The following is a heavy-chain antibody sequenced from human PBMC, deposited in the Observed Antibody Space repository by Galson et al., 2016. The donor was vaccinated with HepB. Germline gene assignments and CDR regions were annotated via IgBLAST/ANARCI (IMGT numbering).Heavy chain of an antibody. CDR2: IYSGGGT. D-gene: IGHD2-21*02. J-gene: IGHJ4*02. V-gene: IGHV3-53*01. Sequence: SLRLSCAASGFSVSNNYMPWVRQAPGKGLEWVSLIYSGGGTSFADSVKGRFTISRDNSKNTLYLQMNSLRAEDTAVYYCARGGASDASGYWGQGTLVTVSS. CDR3: ARGGASDASGY. CDR1: GFSVSNNY.